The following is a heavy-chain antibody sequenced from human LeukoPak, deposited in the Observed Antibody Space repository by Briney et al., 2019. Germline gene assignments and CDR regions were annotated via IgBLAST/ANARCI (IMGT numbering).Heavy chain of an antibody. Sequence: SDTLSLTCTVSGGSISSGSYYWSWIRQPAGKGLEWIGRIYTSGSTNYNPSLKSRVTISVDTSKNQFSLKLSSVTAADTAVYYCARGRAGGYTFDYWGQGTLVTVSS. CDR3: ARGRAGGYTFDY. D-gene: IGHD6-13*01. V-gene: IGHV4-61*02. J-gene: IGHJ4*02. CDR2: IYTSGST. CDR1: GGSISSGSYY.